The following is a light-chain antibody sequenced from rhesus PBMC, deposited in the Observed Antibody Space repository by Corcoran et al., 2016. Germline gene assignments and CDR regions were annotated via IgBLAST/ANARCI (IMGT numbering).Light chain of an antibody. J-gene: IGKJ1*01. CDR1: QNVGSY. CDR3: QQSSNLWT. V-gene: IGKV3-24*04. Sequence: ETVVTQSPATLSLSPGERATLSCRASQNVGSYFAWYQQKPGKPPRLLINGASSRATGIPDRFSGSGSGTDFTLTISSLEPEDVGVYYCQQSSNLWTFGQGTKVEIK. CDR2: GAS.